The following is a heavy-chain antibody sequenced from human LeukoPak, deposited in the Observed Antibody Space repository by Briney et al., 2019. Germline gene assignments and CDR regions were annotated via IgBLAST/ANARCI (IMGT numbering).Heavy chain of an antibody. J-gene: IGHJ4*02. CDR2: INPNSGGT. CDR1: GYTFIAYY. CDR3: ARDSCSSTSCLSIYGY. Sequence: GASVTVSCKASGYTFIAYYMHWVRQAPGRGLEWMGWINPNSGGTNYAQKFQGRVTMTRDTSISTVYMELSRLRSDDTAVYYCARDSCSSTSCLSIYGYWGQGIPVTVSS. D-gene: IGHD2-2*01. V-gene: IGHV1-2*02.